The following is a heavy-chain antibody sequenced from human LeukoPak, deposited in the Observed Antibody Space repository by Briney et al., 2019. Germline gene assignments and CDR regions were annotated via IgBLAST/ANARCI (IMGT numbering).Heavy chain of an antibody. CDR3: ARGETYSSDWQSNHYYYYMDV. D-gene: IGHD6-19*01. V-gene: IGHV4-38-2*02. Sequence: PSETLSLTCSVSGYSISNGYYWGWIRQPPGKGLEWIGSIYHSGSTNCNPSLKSRVNISVDTSKNQFSLKVNSVTAADTAVYFCARGETYSSDWQSNHYYYYMDVWGKGTTVTISS. J-gene: IGHJ6*03. CDR2: IYHSGST. CDR1: GYSISNGYY.